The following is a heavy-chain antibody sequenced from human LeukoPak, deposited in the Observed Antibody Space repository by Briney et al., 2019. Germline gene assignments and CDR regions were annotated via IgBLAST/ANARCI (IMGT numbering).Heavy chain of an antibody. CDR1: GGSITHYY. J-gene: IGHJ3*02. D-gene: IGHD1-26*01. V-gene: IGHV4-59*01. CDR2: SYYSGST. Sequence: SETLSLTCTVSGGSITHYYCTWIRQPPGKTLEWIGYSYYSGSTKYNPSLKSRVTISVDTSNNQFSLNLRSVTAADTAVYYCATTTSGGDAFDIWGQGTMVTVSS. CDR3: ATTTSGGDAFDI.